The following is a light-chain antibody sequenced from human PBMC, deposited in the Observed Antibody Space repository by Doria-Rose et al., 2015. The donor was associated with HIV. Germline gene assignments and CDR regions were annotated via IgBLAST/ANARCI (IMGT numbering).Light chain of an antibody. Sequence: TQSPGTLPLSPGERATLSCRASQSFSSTYLAWYQQKPGQAPSLLIYDGSTRATGIPDRFSASGSGTDFTLTINRLEPVDFALYYCHQYGTSWTFGQGTKVEI. J-gene: IGKJ1*01. CDR3: HQYGTSWT. V-gene: IGKV3-20*01. CDR1: QSFSSTY. CDR2: DGS.